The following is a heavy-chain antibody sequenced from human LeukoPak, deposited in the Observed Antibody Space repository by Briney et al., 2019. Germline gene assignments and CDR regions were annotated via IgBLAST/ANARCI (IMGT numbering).Heavy chain of an antibody. CDR1: GGSTSSGNYY. Sequence: PSETLSLTCTVSGGSTSSGNYYWGWIRQPPGTGLEWIGGISSSGNTYYNPSLKSRITISIDTSKNHFSLKLSSVSAADTAVYYCARLGAGPTYYDFWSGYSSFYFDYWGQGTLVTVSS. CDR2: ISSSGNT. V-gene: IGHV4-39*02. D-gene: IGHD3-3*01. CDR3: ARLGAGPTYYDFWSGYSSFYFDY. J-gene: IGHJ4*02.